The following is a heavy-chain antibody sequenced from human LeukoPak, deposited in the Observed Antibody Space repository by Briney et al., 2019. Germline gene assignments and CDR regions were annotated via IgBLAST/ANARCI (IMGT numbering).Heavy chain of an antibody. J-gene: IGHJ4*02. D-gene: IGHD4-17*01. CDR1: GFTFSSYA. Sequence: GGSLRPSCAASGFTFSSYAMSWVRQAPGKGLEWVSGLSGSGGSTYYADSLKGRFTISRDNSKNTLYLQMNRLRATDTAVYFCAKDAAGDYSYYFDYWGQGTLVTVSS. CDR3: AKDAAGDYSYYFDY. V-gene: IGHV3-23*01. CDR2: LSGSGGST.